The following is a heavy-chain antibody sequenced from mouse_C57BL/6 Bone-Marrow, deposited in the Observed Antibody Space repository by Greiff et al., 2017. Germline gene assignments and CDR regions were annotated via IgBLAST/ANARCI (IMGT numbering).Heavy chain of an antibody. J-gene: IGHJ4*01. D-gene: IGHD1-1*01. CDR2: TFYSGIT. V-gene: IGHV3-3*01. CDR3: ARGARRYGSSYEDYAMDY. Sequence: EVQLQQSGPSLVRPSQTLSLTCTVTGFSINSDCYWIWIRQFPGNKLEYIGYTFYSGITYYNPSLESRTYITRDTSKNQFSLKLSSVTTEDTATYYCARGARRYGSSYEDYAMDYWGQGTSVTVSS. CDR1: GFSINSDCY.